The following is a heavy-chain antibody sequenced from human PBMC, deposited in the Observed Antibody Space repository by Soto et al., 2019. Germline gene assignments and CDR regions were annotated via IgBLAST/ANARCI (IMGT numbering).Heavy chain of an antibody. CDR3: ARDNGNYVSAFDI. CDR1: GFTFSNYG. D-gene: IGHD1-7*01. Sequence: QVQLVESGGGVVQPGRSLRLSCAASGFTFSNYGMHWVRQAPGKGLEWVAVIWSDGSNKYYADSVKGRFTISRDNSKNTRYLQMNSLRAEDTAVYYCARDNGNYVSAFDIWGQGTMVTVSS. CDR2: IWSDGSNK. J-gene: IGHJ3*02. V-gene: IGHV3-33*01.